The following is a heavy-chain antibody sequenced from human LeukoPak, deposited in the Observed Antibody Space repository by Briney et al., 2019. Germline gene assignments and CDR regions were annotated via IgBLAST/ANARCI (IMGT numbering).Heavy chain of an antibody. CDR1: GFTFSRYG. CDR2: ISYDGSDK. CDR3: ARDDVRYYGSGSYPY. V-gene: IGHV3-33*05. D-gene: IGHD3-10*01. J-gene: IGHJ4*02. Sequence: GGSLRLSCETSGFTFSRYGMHWVRQAPGKGLEWVAVISYDGSDKKFADSVKGRVTISRDNSKNTVYLQMNSLRAEDTAVYYCARDDVRYYGSGSYPYWGQGTLVTVSS.